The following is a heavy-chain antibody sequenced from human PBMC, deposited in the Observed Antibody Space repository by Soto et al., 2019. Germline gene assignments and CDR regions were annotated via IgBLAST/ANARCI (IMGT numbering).Heavy chain of an antibody. D-gene: IGHD6-6*01. J-gene: IGHJ4*02. CDR2: IWYDGSNK. V-gene: IGHV3-33*01. CDR1: GFTFRSYG. Sequence: XGSLIPSFSASGFTFRSYGMHWVRQAPGKGLEWVAVIWYDGSNKYYADSVKGRFTISRDNSKNTLYLQMNSLRAEDTAVYYCASGYSSSSGYFDYWGQGTLVTVSS. CDR3: ASGYSSSSGYFDY.